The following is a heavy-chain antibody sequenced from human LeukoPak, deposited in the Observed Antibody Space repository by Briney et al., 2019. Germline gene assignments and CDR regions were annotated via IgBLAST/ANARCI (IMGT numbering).Heavy chain of an antibody. V-gene: IGHV5-51*01. CDR1: GYISTDYW. CDR2: IFTGGSDT. J-gene: IGHJ3*02. Sequence: GESLKISCQASGYISTDYWIGWVRQMPGKGLEWMGIIFTGGSDTRYSPSFQGQVTISVDTSITTAYLHWSSLKASDTATYYCARRGGSLGAIGHDAFEIWGQGTMVIVSS. CDR3: ARRGGSLGAIGHDAFEI. D-gene: IGHD3-16*01.